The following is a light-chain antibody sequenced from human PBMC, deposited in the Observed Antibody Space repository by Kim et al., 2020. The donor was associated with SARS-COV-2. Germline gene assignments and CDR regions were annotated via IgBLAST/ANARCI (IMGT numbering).Light chain of an antibody. CDR1: SLRTYY. J-gene: IGLJ3*02. V-gene: IGLV3-19*01. CDR3: NSRDTSGKHVV. Sequence: SSELTQDPAVSVALGQTVRITCQGDSLRTYYASWYQQKPGPAPLLVIYGKNNRPSGIPDRFSGSSSGNTGSLTITGAQAEDEADYYCNSRDTSGKHVVFGGGTKLTVL. CDR2: GKN.